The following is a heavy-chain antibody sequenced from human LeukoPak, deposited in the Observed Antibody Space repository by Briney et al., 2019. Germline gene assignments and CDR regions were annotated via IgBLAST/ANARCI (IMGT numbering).Heavy chain of an antibody. CDR1: GLTFSSHW. V-gene: IGHV3-74*01. J-gene: IGHJ6*02. CDR3: ARGRYYGMDV. Sequence: GGSLRLSCAASGLTFSSHWMHWVRQAPGKGLVWVSRITNDGSSTTYADSVKGRFTISRDNAKNTLYLQMNNLRAEDTAVYYCARGRYYGMDVWGQGTTVTVSS. CDR2: ITNDGSST.